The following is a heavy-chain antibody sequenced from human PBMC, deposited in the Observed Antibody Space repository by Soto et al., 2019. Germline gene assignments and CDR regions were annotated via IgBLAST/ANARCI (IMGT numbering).Heavy chain of an antibody. CDR3: ARNGDEGMVATLFDY. D-gene: IGHD5-12*01. CDR1: GGSISSSSYY. Sequence: QLQLQESGPGLVKPSETLSLTCTVSGGSISSSSYYWGWIRQPPGKGLEWIGSIYYSGSTYYNPPRKSRVTISVDTSKNQFSLKLSSVTAADTAVYYCARNGDEGMVATLFDYWGQGTLVTVSS. V-gene: IGHV4-39*01. J-gene: IGHJ4*02. CDR2: IYYSGST.